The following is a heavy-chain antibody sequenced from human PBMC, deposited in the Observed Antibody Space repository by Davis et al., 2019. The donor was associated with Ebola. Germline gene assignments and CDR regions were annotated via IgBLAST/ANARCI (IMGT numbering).Heavy chain of an antibody. CDR2: IWYDGSNK. D-gene: IGHD3-10*01. Sequence: GESLKISCAASGFTFSSYGMHWVRQAPGKGLEWVAVIWYDGSNKYYAGSVKGRFTISRDNSKNTLYLQMNSLRAEDTAVYYCAKADYYGSGSYFPYYYYGMDVWGQGTTVTVSS. V-gene: IGHV3-33*06. CDR3: AKADYYGSGSYFPYYYYGMDV. J-gene: IGHJ6*02. CDR1: GFTFSSYG.